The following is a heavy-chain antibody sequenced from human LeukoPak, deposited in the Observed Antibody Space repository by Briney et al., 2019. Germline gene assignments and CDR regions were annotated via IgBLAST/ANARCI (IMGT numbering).Heavy chain of an antibody. Sequence: GSLRLSCALSGRPFSSSIMHWVRRAPGKGLEWVASINHNGNVNYYVDSVKGRFTISRDNAKNSLYLQMSNLRAEDTAVYFCARGGGLDVWGQGATVTVSS. CDR3: ARGGGLDV. D-gene: IGHD3-16*01. CDR1: GRPFSSSI. V-gene: IGHV3-7*03. CDR2: INHNGNVN. J-gene: IGHJ6*02.